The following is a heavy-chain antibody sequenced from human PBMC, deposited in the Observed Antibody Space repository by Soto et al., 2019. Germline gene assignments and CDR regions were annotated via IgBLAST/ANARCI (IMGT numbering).Heavy chain of an antibody. Sequence: PGGSLRLSCAASGSTFSLFDMHWVRQAPGKGLGWVALISHARDNKYYVDSVKARFTIARDNSQNTRDLQMSSLRPADTAVYYCAKDLDAYGDSWPADCWGQGTLVTVSS. CDR3: AKDLDAYGDSWPADC. D-gene: IGHD6-13*01. V-gene: IGHV3-30*18. CDR2: ISHARDNK. J-gene: IGHJ4*02. CDR1: GSTFSLFD.